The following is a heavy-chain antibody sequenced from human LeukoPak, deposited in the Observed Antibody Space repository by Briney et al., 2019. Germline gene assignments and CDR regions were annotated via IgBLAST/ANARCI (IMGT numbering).Heavy chain of an antibody. CDR2: IYYSGTT. D-gene: IGHD6-13*01. CDR3: ARRGSSSWYPTFDF. CDR1: GGSISSYY. Sequence: SETLSLTCTVSGGSISSYYWSWIRQPPGKGLEWIGFIYYSGTTNYNPSLKSRVTISVDTSKNQFSLKLSSVTAADTAVYYCARRGSSSWYPTFDFWGQGTLVTVSS. V-gene: IGHV4-59*01. J-gene: IGHJ4*02.